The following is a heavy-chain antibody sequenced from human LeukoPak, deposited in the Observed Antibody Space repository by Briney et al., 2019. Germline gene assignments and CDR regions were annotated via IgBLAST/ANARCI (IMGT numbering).Heavy chain of an antibody. CDR2: INPNSGGT. D-gene: IGHD3-10*01. Sequence: ASVKVSCKASGYTFTGYYMHWVRQAPGQGLEWMGWINPNSGGTNYAQKFQGRVTMTRDTSISTAYMELSRLRSDDTAVYYCARDSSVRGALISWFDYWGQGTLVTVSS. J-gene: IGHJ4*02. V-gene: IGHV1-2*02. CDR1: GYTFTGYY. CDR3: ARDSSVRGALISWFDY.